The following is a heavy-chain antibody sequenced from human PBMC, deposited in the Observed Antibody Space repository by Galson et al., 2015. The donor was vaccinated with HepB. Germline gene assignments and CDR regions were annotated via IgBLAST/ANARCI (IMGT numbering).Heavy chain of an antibody. Sequence: SVKVSCKASGGTFSSYAISWVRQAPGQGLEWMGGIIPILGIANYAQKFQGRVTITADKSTSTAYMELSSLRSEDTAVYYCARALNRDDYYYMDVWGKGTTVTVSS. V-gene: IGHV1-69*10. CDR3: ARALNRDDYYYMDV. CDR2: IIPILGIA. J-gene: IGHJ6*03. CDR1: GGTFSSYA. D-gene: IGHD2/OR15-2a*01.